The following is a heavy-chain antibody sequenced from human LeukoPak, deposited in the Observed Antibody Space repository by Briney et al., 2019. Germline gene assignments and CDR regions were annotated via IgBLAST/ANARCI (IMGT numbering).Heavy chain of an antibody. Sequence: PGGSLRLSCAASGFIFNNYWISWVRQAPGEGLGWVANIKQDGSEKYYVDSVKGRFTISRDNAKNSLYLQMNSLRAEDTAVYYCARQRRYCSGDNCYQRTFDYWGQGTLVTVSS. V-gene: IGHV3-7*01. CDR2: IKQDGSEK. CDR3: ARQRRYCSGDNCYQRTFDY. D-gene: IGHD2-15*01. J-gene: IGHJ4*02. CDR1: GFIFNNYW.